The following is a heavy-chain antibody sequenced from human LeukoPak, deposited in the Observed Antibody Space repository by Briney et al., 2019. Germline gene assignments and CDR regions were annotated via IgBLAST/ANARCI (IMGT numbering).Heavy chain of an antibody. CDR1: VFTFRSYW. J-gene: IGHJ4*02. CDR3: ASTYTGAWFDY. CDR2: TNGDGSDT. V-gene: IGHV3-74*01. D-gene: IGHD1-14*01. Sequence: PGGSLRLSCAASVFTFRSYWMHWVRQDPGEGLVWISRTNGDGSDTTYADSVKGRFTISRDNAKNRLYLQMNSLRAEDTAVYFCASTYTGAWFDYWGQGALVTVSS.